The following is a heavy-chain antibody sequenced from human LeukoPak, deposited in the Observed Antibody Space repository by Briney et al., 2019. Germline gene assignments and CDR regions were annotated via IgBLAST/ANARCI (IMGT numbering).Heavy chain of an antibody. CDR2: INHSGST. J-gene: IGHJ6*03. CDR3: ARGYFVVVPAAIRYYYYYMDV. D-gene: IGHD2-2*01. Sequence: SETLSLTCAVYGGSFSCYYWSWIRQPPGKGLEWIGEINHSGSTNYNPSLKSRVTISVDTSKNQFSLKLSSVTAADTAVYYCARGYFVVVPAAIRYYYYYMDVWGKGTPVTVSS. V-gene: IGHV4-34*01. CDR1: GGSFSCYY.